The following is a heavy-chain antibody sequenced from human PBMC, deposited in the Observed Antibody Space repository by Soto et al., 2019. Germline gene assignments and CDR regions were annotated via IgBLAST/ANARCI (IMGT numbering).Heavy chain of an antibody. Sequence: QVQLQESGPGLVKPSGTLSLTCAVSGGSISNSNWWTWVRQSPGKGLEWIGEIFHSGSTNYNPSLKSRITISVDKSNNQFSLEVSSVTAADTAVYYCARGSPPLVGRLMGEYMDVWGQGTTVTVSS. J-gene: IGHJ6*03. CDR2: IFHSGST. CDR3: ARGSPPLVGRLMGEYMDV. CDR1: GGSISNSNW. V-gene: IGHV4-4*02. D-gene: IGHD3-16*01.